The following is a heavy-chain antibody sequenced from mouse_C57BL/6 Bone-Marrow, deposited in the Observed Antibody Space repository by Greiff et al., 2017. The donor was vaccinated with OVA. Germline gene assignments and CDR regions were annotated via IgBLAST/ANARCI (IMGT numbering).Heavy chain of an antibody. CDR2: IDPSDSYT. Sequence: VQLQQPGAELVMPGASVKLSCKASGYTFTSYWMHWVKQRPGQGLEWIGEIDPSDSYTNYNQKFKGKSTLTVDKSSSTAYMQLSSLTSEDSAVYYCAREGGNGNLYYFDYWGQGTTLTVSS. CDR3: AREGGNGNLYYFDY. V-gene: IGHV1-69*01. J-gene: IGHJ2*01. CDR1: GYTFTSYW. D-gene: IGHD2-1*01.